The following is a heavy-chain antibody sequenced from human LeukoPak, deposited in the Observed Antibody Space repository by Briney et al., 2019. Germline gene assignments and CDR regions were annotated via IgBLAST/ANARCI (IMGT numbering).Heavy chain of an antibody. Sequence: PGGSLRLSCAASGLTFSSHWMHWVRQAPGKGLEWVANIKQDGSEKYYEDSVKGRFTISRDNAKNSLYLQMNSLRGEDTAVYYCARTGTTDYWGQGTLVTVSS. D-gene: IGHD1-1*01. CDR1: GLTFSSHW. CDR2: IKQDGSEK. J-gene: IGHJ4*02. CDR3: ARTGTTDY. V-gene: IGHV3-7*01.